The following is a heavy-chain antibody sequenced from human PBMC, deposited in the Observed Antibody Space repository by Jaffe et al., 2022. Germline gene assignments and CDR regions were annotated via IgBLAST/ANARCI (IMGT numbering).Heavy chain of an antibody. V-gene: IGHV3-23*01. D-gene: IGHD3-3*01. CDR3: AKRGHYDFWSGYYIFDY. Sequence: EVQLLESGGGLVQPGGSLRLSCAASGFTFSSYAMSWVRQAPGKGLEWVSAISGSGGSTYYADSVKGRFTISRDNSKNTLYLQMNSLRAEDTAVYYCAKRGHYDFWSGYYIFDYWGQGTLVTVSS. CDR2: ISGSGGST. CDR1: GFTFSSYA. J-gene: IGHJ4*02.